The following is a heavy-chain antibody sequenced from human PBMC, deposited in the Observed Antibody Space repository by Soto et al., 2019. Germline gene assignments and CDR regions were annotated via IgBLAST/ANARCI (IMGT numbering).Heavy chain of an antibody. CDR1: GGTFSNYA. V-gene: IGHV1-69*13. D-gene: IGHD3-10*01. Sequence: SVKVSCKASGGTFSNYAISWVRQAPGQGLEWVGGIIPMFGTSNYAQNFQGRVSITADESTSTAYMELSSLRSEDTAVYYCARGVRTGFYGMDVWGQGTTVTISS. CDR2: IIPMFGTS. CDR3: ARGVRTGFYGMDV. J-gene: IGHJ6*02.